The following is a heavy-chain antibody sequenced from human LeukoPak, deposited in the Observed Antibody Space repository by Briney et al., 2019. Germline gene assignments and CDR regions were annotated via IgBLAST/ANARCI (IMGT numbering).Heavy chain of an antibody. CDR2: IYYSGTT. D-gene: IGHD1-26*01. CDR1: GASISNYY. J-gene: IGHJ4*02. Sequence: SETLSLTCTVSGASISNYYCSWIRQSPGKGLEWIGYIYYSGTTNYNPSLKSRVTISVDTSKNQFSLKLASVTAADTAVYYCARSGSYGGHFDNWGQGTLVTVSS. V-gene: IGHV4-59*08. CDR3: ARSGSYGGHFDN.